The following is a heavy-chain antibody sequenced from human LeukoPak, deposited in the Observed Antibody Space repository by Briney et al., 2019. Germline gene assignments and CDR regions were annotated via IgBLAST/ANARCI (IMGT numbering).Heavy chain of an antibody. J-gene: IGHJ4*02. Sequence: GRSLRLSCAASGFTFSSYGMHCVRHAPGKGLEWVAVIWYDGSNKYYADSVKGRFTISRDNSKNTLYLQMNSLRAEDTAVYYCAKDSGYRYGTLDYWGQGTLVTVSS. V-gene: IGHV3-33*06. CDR2: IWYDGSNK. CDR3: AKDSGYRYGTLDY. D-gene: IGHD5-18*01. CDR1: GFTFSSYG.